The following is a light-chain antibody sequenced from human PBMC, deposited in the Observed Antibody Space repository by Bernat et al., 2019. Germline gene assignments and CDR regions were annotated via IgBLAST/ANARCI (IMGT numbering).Light chain of an antibody. J-gene: IGKJ5*01. CDR2: GAS. CDR1: QVIGTY. CDR3: QQLNSFPIN. V-gene: IGKV1-9*01. Sequence: DIQLTQSPPFLSASVGDRVTITCRASQVIGTYLAWYQQKPGKAPNLLIYGASTLQAGVPSRFSGSGSGTEFTLTISSLQPEDSGRYYCQQLNSFPINFGQGTRLEIE.